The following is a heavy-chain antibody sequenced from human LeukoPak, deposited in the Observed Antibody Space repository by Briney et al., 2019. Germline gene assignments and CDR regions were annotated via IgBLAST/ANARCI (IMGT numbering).Heavy chain of an antibody. CDR2: IYHSGST. J-gene: IGHJ6*02. CDR1: GGSISSGGYS. Sequence: SETLSLTCAVSGGSISSGGYSWSWIRQPPGKGLEWIGYIYHSGSTYYNPSLKSRVTISVDKSKNQFSLKLSSVTAADTAVYYCARDLRSSSPRVNYYYYGMDVWGQGTTVTLSS. CDR3: ARDLRSSSPRVNYYYYGMDV. V-gene: IGHV4-30-2*01. D-gene: IGHD6-6*01.